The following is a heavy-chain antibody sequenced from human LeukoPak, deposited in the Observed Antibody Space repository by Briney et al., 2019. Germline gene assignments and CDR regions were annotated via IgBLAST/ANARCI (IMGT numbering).Heavy chain of an antibody. CDR2: IYPNSGGT. CDR1: GYTFTAYS. J-gene: IGHJ3*02. D-gene: IGHD3-10*01. V-gene: IGHV1-2*02. Sequence: ASVKVSCKASGYTFTAYSMHWVRQAPGQWLEWMGLIYPNSGGTNYAQKFQGRVTMTRDTSITTAYMELSRLGSDDTAVYYCARDLDYYGSGSFFNIWGQGTMVTVSS. CDR3: ARDLDYYGSGSFFNI.